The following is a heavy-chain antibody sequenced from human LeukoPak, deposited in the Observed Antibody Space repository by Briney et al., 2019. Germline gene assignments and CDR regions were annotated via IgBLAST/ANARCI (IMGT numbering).Heavy chain of an antibody. D-gene: IGHD2-2*02. CDR2: IYYSGST. J-gene: IGHJ6*02. Sequence: SQTLSLTCTVSGGSISSGGYYWSWIRQHPGKGLEWIGYIYYSGSTYYNPSLKSRVTISVDTSKNQFSLKLSSVTAADTAVYYCARVFRGCSSTGCYTGAYYYYYYGMDVWGQGTTVTVSS. CDR1: GGSISSGGYY. V-gene: IGHV4-31*03. CDR3: ARVFRGCSSTGCYTGAYYYYYYGMDV.